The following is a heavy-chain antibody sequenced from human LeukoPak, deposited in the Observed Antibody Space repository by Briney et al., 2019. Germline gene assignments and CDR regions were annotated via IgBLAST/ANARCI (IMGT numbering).Heavy chain of an antibody. CDR3: ATAGTGESSSWISIFDY. J-gene: IGHJ4*02. V-gene: IGHV3-33*08. CDR2: IWYDGSNK. CDR1: GFTFDDYG. Sequence: GGSLRLSCAASGFTFDDYGMSWVRQAPGKGLEWVAIIWYDGSNKYYADSVKGRFTISRDDSKNTLYLQMNSLRAEDTAVYYCATAGTGESSSWISIFDYWGQGTLVTVSS. D-gene: IGHD6-13*01.